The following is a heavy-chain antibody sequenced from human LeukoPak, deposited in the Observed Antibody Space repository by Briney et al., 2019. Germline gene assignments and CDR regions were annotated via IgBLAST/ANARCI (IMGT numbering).Heavy chain of an antibody. CDR1: GYTFTSYY. CDR2: INPSGGST. CDR3: ARDYDIVVVTATTPEGMDV. J-gene: IGHJ6*02. D-gene: IGHD2-21*02. V-gene: IGHV1-46*01. Sequence: ASVKGSCKASGYTFTSYYMHWVRQAPGQGLEWMGIINPSGGSTSYAQKFQGRVTMTRDTSTSTVYMELSSLRSEDTAVYYCARDYDIVVVTATTPEGMDVWGQGTTVTVSS.